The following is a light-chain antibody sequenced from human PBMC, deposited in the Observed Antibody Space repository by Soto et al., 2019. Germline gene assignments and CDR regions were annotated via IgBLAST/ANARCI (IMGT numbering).Light chain of an antibody. Sequence: EILLTQSPGTLSLSPGERATLSCRASQSVSSSYLAWYQQKPGQAPRLLIYGASNRATGIPDRFSGSGSGTDFTLTISRLEPEDFAVYYCQQFGSSPPSLTFGGGTKVEIK. J-gene: IGKJ4*01. CDR2: GAS. CDR3: QQFGSSPPSLT. CDR1: QSVSSSY. V-gene: IGKV3-20*01.